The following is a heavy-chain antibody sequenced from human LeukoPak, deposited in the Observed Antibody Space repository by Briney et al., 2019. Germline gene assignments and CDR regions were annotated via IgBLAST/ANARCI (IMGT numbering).Heavy chain of an antibody. CDR2: ISGSGGST. CDR1: GFTFSSYS. J-gene: IGHJ4*02. D-gene: IGHD3-10*01. V-gene: IGHV3-23*01. CDR3: AKEVQFRYGSGSYYNDY. Sequence: PGGSLRLSCAASGFTFSSYSMNWVRQAPGKGLEWVSAISGSGGSTYYADSVKGRFTISRDNSKNTLYLQMNSLRAEDTAVYYCAKEVQFRYGSGSYYNDYWGQGTLVTVSS.